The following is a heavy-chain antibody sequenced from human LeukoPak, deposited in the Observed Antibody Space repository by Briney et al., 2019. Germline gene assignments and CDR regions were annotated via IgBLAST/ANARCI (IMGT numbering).Heavy chain of an antibody. CDR2: IVVGSGNT. Sequence: GASVKVSCKASGFTFTSSAMQWVRQARGQRLEWIGWIVVGSGNTNYAQKFQERVTITRDMSTSTAYMELSSLRSEDTAVYYCAAERYCTNGVCYDYYYGMDVWGQGTTVTVSS. J-gene: IGHJ6*02. CDR3: AAERYCTNGVCYDYYYGMDV. D-gene: IGHD2-8*01. CDR1: GFTFTSSA. V-gene: IGHV1-58*02.